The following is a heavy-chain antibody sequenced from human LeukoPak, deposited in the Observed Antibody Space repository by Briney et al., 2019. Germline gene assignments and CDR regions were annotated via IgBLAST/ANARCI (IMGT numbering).Heavy chain of an antibody. CDR2: ITGSGGST. Sequence: GGSLRLSCAASGFTFSNYSRTGVRQAPGKGLEWVSGITGSGGSTYNADSVKGRFTISRDTSKTPLYLQMHSLRAEDTAVYYCAKAFKSWVRGANFDYWGQGTLVTVYS. CDR1: GFTFSNYS. V-gene: IGHV3-23*01. D-gene: IGHD3-10*01. J-gene: IGHJ4*02. CDR3: AKAFKSWVRGANFDY.